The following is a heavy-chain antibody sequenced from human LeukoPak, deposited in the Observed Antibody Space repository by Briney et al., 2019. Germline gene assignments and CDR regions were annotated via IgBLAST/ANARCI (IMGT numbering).Heavy chain of an antibody. D-gene: IGHD3-3*01. V-gene: IGHV1-69*05. Sequence: ASVPVSCKASGGTFSSYAISWVRQAPGQELEWMGGIIPIFGTANYAQKFQGRVTITTDESTSTAYMELSSLRSEDTAVYYCARSYYDFWSGYLSIGSWFDPWGQGTLVTVSS. CDR1: GGTFSSYA. CDR3: ARSYYDFWSGYLSIGSWFDP. J-gene: IGHJ5*02. CDR2: IIPIFGTA.